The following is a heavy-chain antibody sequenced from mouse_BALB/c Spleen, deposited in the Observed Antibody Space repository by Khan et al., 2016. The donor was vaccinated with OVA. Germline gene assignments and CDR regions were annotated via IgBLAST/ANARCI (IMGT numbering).Heavy chain of an antibody. CDR2: ISTYYGDS. J-gene: IGHJ3*01. CDR1: PYIFTDFS. Sequence: QVQLQQSGAELVRPGVSVKISCKPPPYIFTDFSMHWVTRSHAKSLEWIGVISTYYGDSIYNQNFKDKATLTVEKSSSAAYMELARLTAEDSAIYYCARGSGNYRLAYWGQGTLVTVSA. CDR3: ARGSGNYRLAY. D-gene: IGHD2-1*01. V-gene: IGHV1S137*01.